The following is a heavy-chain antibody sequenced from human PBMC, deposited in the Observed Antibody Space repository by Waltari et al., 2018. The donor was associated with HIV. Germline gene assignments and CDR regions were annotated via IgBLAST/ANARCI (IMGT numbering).Heavy chain of an antibody. CDR3: ARTPEGVTNHFDY. CDR2: IYPGDSDT. D-gene: IGHD1-26*01. Sequence: EVQLVQSGAEGKKPGESLKISCKASGYSFTSNWIGWVRQMPGKGLEWMGIIYPGDSDTRYSPPFQGQVTISADKSITTAYLQWSSLKASDTAIYYCARTPEGVTNHFDYWGQGILVTVSS. CDR1: GYSFTSNW. J-gene: IGHJ4*02. V-gene: IGHV5-51*01.